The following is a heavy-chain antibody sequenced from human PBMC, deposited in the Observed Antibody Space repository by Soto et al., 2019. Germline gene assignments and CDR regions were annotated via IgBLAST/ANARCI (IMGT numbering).Heavy chain of an antibody. CDR1: GFSLTTSGVG. D-gene: IGHD1-26*01. J-gene: IGHJ4*02. CDR3: AHSTSVPCCYYFDY. V-gene: IGHV2-5*01. CDR2: IYWNDDK. Sequence: QITLKESGPTLVKPTQTLTLTCTFSGFSLTTSGVGVGWIRQPPGKALEWLALIYWNDDKRYSPSLKSRLTITKDTSKNRVVLTMTNMDPVDTATYYCAHSTSVPCCYYFDYWGQGTLVTVSS.